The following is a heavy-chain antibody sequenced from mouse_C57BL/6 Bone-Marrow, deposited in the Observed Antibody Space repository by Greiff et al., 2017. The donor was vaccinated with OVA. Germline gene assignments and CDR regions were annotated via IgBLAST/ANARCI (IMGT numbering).Heavy chain of an antibody. CDR2: IHPNSGST. CDR3: ARDGFYYDYFAY. CDR1: GYTFTSYW. D-gene: IGHD2-4*01. J-gene: IGHJ3*01. Sequence: VQLQQPGAELVKPGASVKLSCKASGYTFTSYWMHWVKQRPGQGLEWIGMIHPNSGSTNYNEKFKSKATLTVDKSSSTAYMQLSSLTSEDSAVYYCARDGFYYDYFAYWGQGTLVTVSA. V-gene: IGHV1-64*01.